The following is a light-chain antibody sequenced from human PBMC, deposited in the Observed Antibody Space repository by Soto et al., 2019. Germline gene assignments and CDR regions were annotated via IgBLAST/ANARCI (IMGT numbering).Light chain of an antibody. V-gene: IGLV2-14*03. CDR3: SSYTSSGTRV. Sequence: QSALTQPASVSGSPGQSITISCTGTSSDVGGYNYVSWYQQHPGKAPKLMIYDFNSRPSGVSNRFSGSKSGNTASLTISGRQAEDEADYYCSSYTSSGTRVFGAGTKVTVL. CDR1: SSDVGGYNY. J-gene: IGLJ1*01. CDR2: DFN.